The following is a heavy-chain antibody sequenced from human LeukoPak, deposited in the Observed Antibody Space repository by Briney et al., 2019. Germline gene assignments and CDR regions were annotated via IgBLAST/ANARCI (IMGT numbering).Heavy chain of an antibody. V-gene: IGHV4-38-2*01. CDR2: IYHSGST. CDR3: ARSTVEGAFDI. CDR1: GYSISSGYY. J-gene: IGHJ3*02. Sequence: PSETLSLTCAVSGYSISSGYYWGWIRQPPGKGLEWIGSIYHSGSTYYNPSLKSRVTISVDTSKNQFSLKLSSVTAADTAVYYCARSTVEGAFDIWGQGTMVTVSS. D-gene: IGHD4-23*01.